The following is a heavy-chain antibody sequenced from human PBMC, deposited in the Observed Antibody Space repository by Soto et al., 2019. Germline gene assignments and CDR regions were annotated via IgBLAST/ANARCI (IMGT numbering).Heavy chain of an antibody. Sequence: GGSLRLSCAASGFTFDDYAMHWVRQAPGKGLEWVSGISWNSGSIGYADSVKGRFTISRDNAKNSLYLQMNSLRAEDTALYYCAKDIAGVVAGTGWFDPWGHGTLVTVSS. CDR3: AKDIAGVVAGTGWFDP. D-gene: IGHD6-19*01. J-gene: IGHJ5*02. CDR2: ISWNSGSI. V-gene: IGHV3-9*01. CDR1: GFTFDDYA.